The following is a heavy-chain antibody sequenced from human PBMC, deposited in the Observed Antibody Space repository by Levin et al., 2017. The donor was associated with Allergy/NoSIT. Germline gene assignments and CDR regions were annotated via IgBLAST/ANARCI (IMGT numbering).Heavy chain of an antibody. J-gene: IGHJ5*02. Sequence: PGGSLRLSCSVSGGSISRSTYYWGWIRQPPGKGLEWLGNIYYSGSTYYNPSLRSRVTISVDTSKNQFSLKLTSVTAADTAVYYCAREYCNTPSCSVSGEPGAHGPWDTHNKNWFDPWGQGTLVTVSS. D-gene: IGHD2-2*01. CDR1: GGSISRSTYY. CDR2: IYYSGST. V-gene: IGHV4-39*07. CDR3: AREYCNTPSCSVSGEPGAHGPWDTHNKNWFDP.